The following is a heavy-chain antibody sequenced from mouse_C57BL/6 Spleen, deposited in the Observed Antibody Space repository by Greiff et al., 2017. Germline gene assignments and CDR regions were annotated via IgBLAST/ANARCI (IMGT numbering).Heavy chain of an antibody. Sequence: QVQLQQSGAELVKPGASVKISCKASGYAFSSYWMNWVKQRPGKGLEWIGQIYPGDGDTNYNGKFKGKATLTADKSSSTAYMQLSSLTSEDSAVYFCARSPYYGSSYSYFDYWGQGTTLTVSS. CDR3: ARSPYYGSSYSYFDY. CDR2: IYPGDGDT. CDR1: GYAFSSYW. J-gene: IGHJ2*01. D-gene: IGHD1-1*01. V-gene: IGHV1-80*01.